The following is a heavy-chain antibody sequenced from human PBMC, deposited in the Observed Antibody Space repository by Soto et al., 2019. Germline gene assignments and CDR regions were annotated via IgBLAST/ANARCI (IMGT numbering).Heavy chain of an antibody. CDR2: INAGNGNT. Sequence: ASVKVSCKASGYTFTSYAMHWVRQAAGQRREWMGWINAGNGNTKYSQKFQGRVTITRDTSASTAYMELSSLRSEDTAVYYCASARGGYCSGGSCYVDYYYYGMDVWGQGTTVTVSS. D-gene: IGHD2-15*01. CDR3: ASARGGYCSGGSCYVDYYYYGMDV. CDR1: GYTFTSYA. V-gene: IGHV1-3*01. J-gene: IGHJ6*02.